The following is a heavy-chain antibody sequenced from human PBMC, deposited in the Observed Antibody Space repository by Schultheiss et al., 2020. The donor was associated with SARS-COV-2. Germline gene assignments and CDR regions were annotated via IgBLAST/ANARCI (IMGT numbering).Heavy chain of an antibody. CDR3: ARGPEDIAAAGYYYYYYGLDV. D-gene: IGHD6-13*01. Sequence: SETLSLTCAVSGDFFSTYYWSWVRQPPGKGLEWIGEINHSGSTNYNPSLKSRVTISVDTSKNQFSLKLNSVTAADTAVYYCARGPEDIAAAGYYYYYYGLDVWGQGTAVTVAS. V-gene: IGHV4-34*01. J-gene: IGHJ6*02. CDR1: GDFFSTYY. CDR2: INHSGST.